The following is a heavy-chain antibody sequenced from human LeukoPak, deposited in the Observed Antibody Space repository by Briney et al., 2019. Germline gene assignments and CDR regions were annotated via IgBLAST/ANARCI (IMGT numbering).Heavy chain of an antibody. D-gene: IGHD2-15*01. CDR3: AKDTTAWWYHRAYMDV. CDR2: ITNWRGNT. CDR1: GFSFSSFR. Sequence: GGSLRLSCAASGFSFSSFRMNWVRQAPGKGPEWVASITNWRGNTHYGDSVKGRFTISRDNSENRLSLQMDSLRAEDTAVYFCAKDTTAWWYHRAYMDVWGKGTTVTVSS. V-gene: IGHV3-23*01. J-gene: IGHJ6*03.